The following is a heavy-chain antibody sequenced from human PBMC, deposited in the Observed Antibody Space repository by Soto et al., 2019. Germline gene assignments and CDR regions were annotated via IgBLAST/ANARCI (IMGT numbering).Heavy chain of an antibody. CDR2: VYNSGST. V-gene: IGHV4-4*09. Sequence: VPGGSISSNYWTWIRPPPGKGLEWIGYVYNSGSTNYNPSLKSRVTISEDTSKSQFSLKVNSMTAADTAVYYCARYRREAVAGYTLDNWGQGVLVTVSS. D-gene: IGHD6-13*01. CDR1: GGSISSNY. J-gene: IGHJ4*02. CDR3: ARYRREAVAGYTLDN.